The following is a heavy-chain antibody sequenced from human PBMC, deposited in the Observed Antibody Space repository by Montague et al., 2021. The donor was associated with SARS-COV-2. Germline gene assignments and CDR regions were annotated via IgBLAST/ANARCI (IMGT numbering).Heavy chain of an antibody. CDR2: FYSGNN. V-gene: IGHV4-59*11. D-gene: IGHD3-10*01. J-gene: IGHJ3*02. CDR1: GGSISNHY. Sequence: SETLSLTCTVSGGSISNHYWSWIRQPPGKGLEWIAFYSGNNNYNPSLKSRFTITVATSKNQFSLKLSPVTAADTAVYYCAPYGSGAMGDAFDIWGQGTLVTVSS. CDR3: APYGSGAMGDAFDI.